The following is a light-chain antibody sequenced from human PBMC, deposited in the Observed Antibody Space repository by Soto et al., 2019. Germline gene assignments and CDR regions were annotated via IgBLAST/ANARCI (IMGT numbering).Light chain of an antibody. CDR1: SSDVGAYNY. Sequence: QSALTQPPSASGSPWQAVTISCSGTSSDVGAYNYVSWYQQHPGKAPRLLIYEVSQRPSGVPDRFSGSKSANTASLTVSGLQPEDEADYYCSSYAGTNNLLYVFGTGTKVTVL. V-gene: IGLV2-8*01. CDR3: SSYAGTNNLLYV. CDR2: EVS. J-gene: IGLJ1*01.